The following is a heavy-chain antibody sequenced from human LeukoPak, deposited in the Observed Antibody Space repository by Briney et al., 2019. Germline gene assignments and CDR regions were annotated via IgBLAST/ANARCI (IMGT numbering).Heavy chain of an antibody. V-gene: IGHV4-59*01. D-gene: IGHD3-9*01. CDR2: IYYSGST. Sequence: SETLSLTCAVYGGSFSGYYWSWIRQPPGKGLEWIGYIYYSGSTNYNPSLKSRVTISVDTSKNQFSLKLSSVTAADTAVYYCARVGYDILTGPDAFDIWGQGTMVTVSS. J-gene: IGHJ3*02. CDR3: ARVGYDILTGPDAFDI. CDR1: GGSFSGYY.